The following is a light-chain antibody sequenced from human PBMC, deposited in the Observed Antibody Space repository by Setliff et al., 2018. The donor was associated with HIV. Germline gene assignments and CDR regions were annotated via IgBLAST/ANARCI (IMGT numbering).Light chain of an antibody. J-gene: IGLJ1*01. CDR1: SSDVGGFIR. V-gene: IGLV2-18*02. CDR2: DVN. Sequence: QSALTQPHSVSGSLGKSVTISCTGTSSDVGGFIRVSWYQQPPRTAPKLMIYDVNNRPYGVPARFSGSKSGNTASLTISRLQAEYEADYYCCSYAGSSVSYVFGTGTKVTVL. CDR3: CSYAGSSVSYV.